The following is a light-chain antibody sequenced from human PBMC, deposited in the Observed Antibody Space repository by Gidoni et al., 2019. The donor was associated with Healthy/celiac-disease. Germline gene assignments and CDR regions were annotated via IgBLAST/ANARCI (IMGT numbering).Light chain of an antibody. CDR2: GAS. CDR1: HSVSSN. V-gene: IGKV3-15*01. Sequence: IVMTQSPATLSVSPGERATLSCSASHSVSSNLPWYPQKPGPAPRLLIYGASTRATGIPARFSGSGSGTEFTLTSSSLQSEDFEVYYCQEYNNWPVRTFGGGTKVEIK. J-gene: IGKJ4*01. CDR3: QEYNNWPVRT.